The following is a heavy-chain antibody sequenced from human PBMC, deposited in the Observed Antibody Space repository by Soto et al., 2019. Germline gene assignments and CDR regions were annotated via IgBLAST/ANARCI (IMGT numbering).Heavy chain of an antibody. CDR1: GFYFNNYG. J-gene: IGHJ6*02. CDR2: VSKSDYK. V-gene: IGHV3-30*02. CDR3: AKFSSSWYVYYYGMDV. D-gene: IGHD6-13*01. Sequence: PGGSLRLSCAVSGFYFNNYGINWVRQAPGKGLEWVSSVSKSDYKYYADSVKGRFTISRDNSKNTLYLQMNSLRAEDTAVYYCAKFSSSWYVYYYGMDVWGQGTTVTVSS.